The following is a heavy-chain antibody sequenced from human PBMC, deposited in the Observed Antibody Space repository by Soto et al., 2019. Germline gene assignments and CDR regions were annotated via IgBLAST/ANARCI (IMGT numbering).Heavy chain of an antibody. V-gene: IGHV4-59*01. D-gene: IGHD2-8*01. Sequence: VQLQESGPGLVKASETLSLTCTVSGTSISSYYWSWIRQPPGKGPEWIANIHYSGTTNYNPSLASRVTLSVDTSKNQFSLKMTSVTAADRAMYFCARYNSYAIDYWGRGTLVTVSS. CDR1: GTSISSYY. CDR3: ARYNSYAIDY. CDR2: IHYSGTT. J-gene: IGHJ4*02.